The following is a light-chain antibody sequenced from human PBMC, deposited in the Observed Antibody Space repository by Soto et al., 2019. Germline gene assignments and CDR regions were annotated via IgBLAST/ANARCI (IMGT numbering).Light chain of an antibody. Sequence: DIVMTQSPDSLAVSLGERATINCKSSQSVLYSSTNKNYLAWYQQKPGQPPNLLIYWASTRESGVPDRFSGSGSGTDFTLTISSLQAEDVAVYYCQRYYSTPHAFGQGTKLEIK. CDR2: WAS. V-gene: IGKV4-1*01. J-gene: IGKJ2*01. CDR3: QRYYSTPHA. CDR1: QSVLYSSTNKNY.